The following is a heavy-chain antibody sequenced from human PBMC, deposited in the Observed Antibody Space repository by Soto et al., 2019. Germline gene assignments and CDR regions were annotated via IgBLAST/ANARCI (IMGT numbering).Heavy chain of an antibody. Sequence: QVQLQESGPGLVKPSGTLSLTCAVSGVSISSHDWWPWVRLPPGKGLAWIGESHQSGYTHSNSSLESRVTISVDKSKNQFALILTSLTVADTAVYYCATRDTSRFYWGQGTLVTVSS. CDR1: GVSISSHDW. V-gene: IGHV4-4*02. J-gene: IGHJ4*02. CDR3: ATRDTSRFY. D-gene: IGHD5-18*01. CDR2: SHQSGYT.